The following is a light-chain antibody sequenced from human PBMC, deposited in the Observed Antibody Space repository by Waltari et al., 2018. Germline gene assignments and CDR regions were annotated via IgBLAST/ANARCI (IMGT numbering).Light chain of an antibody. CDR2: DAS. V-gene: IGKV3-11*01. CDR3: QHRSDWPKVT. CDR1: QSVSSY. J-gene: IGKJ5*01. Sequence: EIVLTQSPATLSLSPGERATLSCRASQSVSSYLAWTQHKPGQAPRLLICDASNRATGIPARLSGSGSGTDFTLTISSLEPEDSAVYYCQHRSDWPKVTFGQGTRLEIK.